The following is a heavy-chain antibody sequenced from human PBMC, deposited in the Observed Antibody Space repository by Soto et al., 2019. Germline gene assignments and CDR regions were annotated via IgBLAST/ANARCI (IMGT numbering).Heavy chain of an antibody. J-gene: IGHJ6*02. CDR2: IRSKAYGGTT. CDR3: TRDLGIEKNRKKWYYYYGMDV. CDR1: GFTFGDYA. V-gene: IGHV3-49*03. Sequence: GGSLRLSCTASGFTFGDYAMSWFRQAPGKGLEWVGFIRSKAYGGTTEYAASVKGRFTISRDDSKSIAYLQMNSLKTEDTAVYYCTRDLGIEKNRKKWYYYYGMDVWGQGTTVTVSS. D-gene: IGHD3-16*01.